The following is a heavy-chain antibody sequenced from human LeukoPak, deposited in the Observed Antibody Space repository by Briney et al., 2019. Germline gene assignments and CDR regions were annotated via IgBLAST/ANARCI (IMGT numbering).Heavy chain of an antibody. J-gene: IGHJ6*02. CDR1: GFTFSDYY. Sequence: GGSLRLSCAASGFTFSDYYMSWIRQAPGKGLEWVSYISSSSSYTNYADSVKGRFTISRGNAKNSLYLQMNSLRAEDTAVYYCARLGGTIYGMDVWGQGTTVTVSS. V-gene: IGHV3-11*06. D-gene: IGHD3-16*01. CDR3: ARLGGTIYGMDV. CDR2: ISSSSSYT.